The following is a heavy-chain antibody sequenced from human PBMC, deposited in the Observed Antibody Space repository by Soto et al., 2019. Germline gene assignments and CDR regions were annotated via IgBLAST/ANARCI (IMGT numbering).Heavy chain of an antibody. CDR3: AKYYHGDSYYYGLDV. CDR1: GFSFSTYS. J-gene: IGHJ6*02. Sequence: PGGSLRLSCAASGFSFSTYSMNWVRQAPGKGLEWVSLISSSSAYAYYADSVQGRFTVSRDNARSSVYLQMNSLTADDTAVYYCAKYYHGDSYYYGLDVWAKGPRSPSP. CDR2: ISSSSAYA. D-gene: IGHD2-21*01. V-gene: IGHV3-21*06.